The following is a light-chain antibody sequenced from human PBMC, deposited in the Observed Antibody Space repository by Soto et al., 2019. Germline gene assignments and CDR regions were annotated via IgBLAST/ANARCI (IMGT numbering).Light chain of an antibody. CDR1: GSDIGGYNY. CDR3: SSYTAWATWV. V-gene: IGLV2-14*01. CDR2: EAT. Sequence: QSALTQPASMSGSPGQSITISCTGTGSDIGGYNYVSWYQQRPGKAPQLMIYEATDRPSGVSNRFSGSKSGNTASLTISGLQAEDEADYYCSSYTAWATWVFGGGTQLTVL. J-gene: IGLJ3*02.